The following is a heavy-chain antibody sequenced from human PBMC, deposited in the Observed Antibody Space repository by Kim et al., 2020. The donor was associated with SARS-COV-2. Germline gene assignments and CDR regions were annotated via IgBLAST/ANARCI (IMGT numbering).Heavy chain of an antibody. CDR1: GFTFSSYA. J-gene: IGHJ6*01. D-gene: IGHD6-13*01. Sequence: GGSLRLSCAASGFTFSSYAMSWVRQAPGKGLEWVSSIGSSGGRTYYADSVKGRFTISRDNSKNTVYLQVNSLRAEDTAVYYCAKTRRAAGGPDYYCGMDV. V-gene: IGHV3-23*01. CDR3: AKTRRAAGGPDYYCGMDV. CDR2: IGSSGGRT.